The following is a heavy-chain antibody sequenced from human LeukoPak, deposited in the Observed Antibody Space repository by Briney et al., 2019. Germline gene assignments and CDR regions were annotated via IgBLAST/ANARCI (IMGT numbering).Heavy chain of an antibody. CDR2: MNPNSGNT. Sequence: ASVKVSCKASGYTFTHYDINWVRQATGQGLEWMGWMNPNSGNTGYAQKFLGRVTMTRNTSISTAYMELSSLSSEDTAVYYCAREGLTGDPFDYWGQGTLVTVSS. CDR3: AREGLTGDPFDY. J-gene: IGHJ4*02. D-gene: IGHD7-27*01. CDR1: GYTFTHYD. V-gene: IGHV1-8*01.